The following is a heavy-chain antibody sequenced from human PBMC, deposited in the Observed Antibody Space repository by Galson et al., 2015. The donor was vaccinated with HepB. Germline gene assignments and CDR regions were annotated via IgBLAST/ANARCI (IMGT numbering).Heavy chain of an antibody. Sequence: TLSLTCTVSSGSISSGDYYWSWIRQPPGKGLEWIGYIYYSGSTYSNPSLKSRVTISVDTSRNQFSLKLSSVTAADTAAYYCARARVYCTSTSCRYFDYWGQGTLVTVSS. D-gene: IGHD2-2*01. J-gene: IGHJ4*02. CDR3: ARARVYCTSTSCRYFDY. CDR2: IYYSGST. CDR1: SGSISSGDYY. V-gene: IGHV4-30-4*01.